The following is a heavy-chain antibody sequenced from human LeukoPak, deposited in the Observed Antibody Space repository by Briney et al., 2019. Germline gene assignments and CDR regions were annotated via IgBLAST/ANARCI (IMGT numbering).Heavy chain of an antibody. J-gene: IGHJ4*02. CDR1: GFTLSSYW. CDR2: IKQDGSEK. D-gene: IGHD4-23*01. V-gene: IGHV3-7*01. CDR3: ARYIETPRRDLDY. Sequence: PGGSLRLSCAASGFTLSSYWMSWVRQAPGKGLEWVARIKQDGSEKHYVDFVKGRFTISRDDAKNSVYLQMNTLRAEDTAVYYCARYIETPRRDLDYWGQGTLVTVSS.